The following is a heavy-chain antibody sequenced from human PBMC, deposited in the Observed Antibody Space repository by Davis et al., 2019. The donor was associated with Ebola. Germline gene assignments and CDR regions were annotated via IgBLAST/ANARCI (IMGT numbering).Heavy chain of an antibody. CDR1: GYTLITSG. Sequence: ASVKVSCKASGYTLITSGITWVRQAPGQGLEWMGWISAHNDDTNYSQKVQGRVTMTIDKSTNTAYLELRSLKSDDTAVYYCARRGDDNDNDFDYWGQGTLVTVSS. CDR3: ARRGDDNDNDFDY. V-gene: IGHV1-18*01. CDR2: ISAHNDDT. D-gene: IGHD1-1*01. J-gene: IGHJ4*02.